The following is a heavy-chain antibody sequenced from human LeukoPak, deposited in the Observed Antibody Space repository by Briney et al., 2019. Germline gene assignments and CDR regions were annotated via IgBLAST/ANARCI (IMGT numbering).Heavy chain of an antibody. CDR3: ARVGHGYSGYEIDY. D-gene: IGHD5-12*01. V-gene: IGHV4-61*05. J-gene: IGHJ4*02. CDR2: IYYSGST. CDR1: GDSISSSSYY. Sequence: SETLSLTCSVSGDSISSSSYYWGWIRQPPGKGLEWIGYIYYSGSTNYNPSLKSRVTISVDTSKNQFSLKLSSVTAADTAVYYCARVGHGYSGYEIDYWGQGTLVTVSS.